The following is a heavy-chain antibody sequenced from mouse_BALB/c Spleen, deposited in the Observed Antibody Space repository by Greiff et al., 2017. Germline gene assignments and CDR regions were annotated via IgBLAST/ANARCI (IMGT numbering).Heavy chain of an antibody. CDR2: ISSGGSYT. CDR1: GFTFSSYA. J-gene: IGHJ4*01. D-gene: IGHD1-1*02. V-gene: IGHV5-9-4*01. CDR3: AWDGNYAMDY. Sequence: EVKLMESGGGLVKPGGSLKLSCAASGFTFSSYAMSWVRQSPEKRLEWVAEISSGGSYTYYPDTVTGRFTISRDNAKNTLYLEMSSLRSEDTAMYYCAWDGNYAMDYWGQGTSVTVSS.